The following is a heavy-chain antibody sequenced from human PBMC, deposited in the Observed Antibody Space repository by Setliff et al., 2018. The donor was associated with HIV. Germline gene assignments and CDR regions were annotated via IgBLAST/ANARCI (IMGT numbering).Heavy chain of an antibody. Sequence: ASVKVSCKASGYTFTGYYMHWVRQAPGQGLEWMGIINPSGGSTSYAQKFQGRVTMTRDTSTSTVYMELSSLRSEDTAVYYCARNPRIAVAGTDYYYYMDVWGKGTTVTAP. V-gene: IGHV1-46*01. D-gene: IGHD6-19*01. CDR2: INPSGGST. J-gene: IGHJ6*03. CDR1: GYTFTGYY. CDR3: ARNPRIAVAGTDYYYYMDV.